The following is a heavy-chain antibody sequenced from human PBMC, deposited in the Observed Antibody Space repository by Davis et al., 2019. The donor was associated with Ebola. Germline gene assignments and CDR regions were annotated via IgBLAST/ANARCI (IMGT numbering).Heavy chain of an antibody. CDR3: ARVVTMIVVT. J-gene: IGHJ4*02. CDR2: INWNSDKI. V-gene: IGHV3-9*01. D-gene: IGHD3-22*01. Sequence: GGSLRLSCVASGFSFDDYALHWVRRVPGKGLEWVSGINWNSDKIEYADSVKGRFTISRDNAKNSLYLQMNSLRAEDTAVYYCARVVTMIVVTWGQGTLVTVSS. CDR1: GFSFDDYA.